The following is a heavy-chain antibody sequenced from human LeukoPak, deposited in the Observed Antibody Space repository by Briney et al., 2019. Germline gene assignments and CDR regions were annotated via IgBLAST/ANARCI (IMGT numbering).Heavy chain of an antibody. J-gene: IGHJ4*02. CDR3: ARSYDISGYSVGFDS. V-gene: IGHV4-4*07. D-gene: IGHD3-22*01. CDR1: GGSMSRYF. Sequence: SETLSLTCTVSGGSMSRYFWSWIRQPAGKGLEWIGRIFTSGKTNYNPSLNSRVTMSVDTSKNQFSLKLSSVAAADTAVYYCARSYDISGYSVGFDSWGQGTLVTVSS. CDR2: IFTSGKT.